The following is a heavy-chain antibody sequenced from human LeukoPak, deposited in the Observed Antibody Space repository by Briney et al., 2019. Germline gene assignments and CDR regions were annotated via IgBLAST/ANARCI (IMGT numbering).Heavy chain of an antibody. J-gene: IGHJ4*02. Sequence: PGGSLRLSCAASGFTFSSYAMSWVRQAPGKGLEWVSAISGSGGSTYYADSVKGRFTISRDNSKNTLYLQMNSLRAEDTAVYYCASDYDSSGYQYYFDYWGQGTLVTVSS. D-gene: IGHD3-22*01. CDR3: ASDYDSSGYQYYFDY. CDR1: GFTFSSYA. V-gene: IGHV3-23*01. CDR2: ISGSGGST.